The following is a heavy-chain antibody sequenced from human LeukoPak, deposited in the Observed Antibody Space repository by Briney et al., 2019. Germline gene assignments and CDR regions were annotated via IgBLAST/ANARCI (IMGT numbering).Heavy chain of an antibody. CDR2: INPNSGGT. Sequence: GASVKVSCKASGYIFSDYYMHWVRQAPGQGLEWMGWINPNSGGTNYAQKFQGRVTMTRDTSISTAYMELSRLRSDDTAVYYCARSRYCSSTSCYDGVWSASFDYWGQGTLVTVSS. J-gene: IGHJ4*02. CDR1: GYIFSDYY. CDR3: ARSRYCSSTSCYDGVWSASFDY. D-gene: IGHD2-2*01. V-gene: IGHV1-2*02.